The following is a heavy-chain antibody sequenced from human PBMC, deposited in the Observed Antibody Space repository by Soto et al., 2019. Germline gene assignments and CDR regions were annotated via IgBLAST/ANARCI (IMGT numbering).Heavy chain of an antibody. CDR2: ISSSSSYI. CDR1: GFTFSSYS. Sequence: GGSLRLSCAASGFTFSSYSMNWVRQAPGKGLEWVSSISSSSSYIYYADSVKGRFTISRDNAKNSLYLQMNSLRAEDTAVYYCARDVRSGSYYKFCDYWGQGTLVTVSS. V-gene: IGHV3-21*01. J-gene: IGHJ4*02. D-gene: IGHD3-10*01. CDR3: ARDVRSGSYYKFCDY.